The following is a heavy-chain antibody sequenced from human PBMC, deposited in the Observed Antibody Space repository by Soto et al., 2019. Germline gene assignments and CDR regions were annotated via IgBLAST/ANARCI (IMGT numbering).Heavy chain of an antibody. CDR2: ISSSSSYI. CDR1: GFTFSSYG. J-gene: IGHJ4*02. V-gene: IGHV3-21*01. D-gene: IGHD3-9*01. CDR3: ARGGEGDILTGYHTPFDY. Sequence: GGSLRLSCAASGFTFSSYGMNWVRQAPGQGLEWVSSISSSSSYIYYADSVKGRFTISRDNAKNSLYLQMNSLRAEDTAVYYCARGGEGDILTGYHTPFDYWGQGTLVTVSS.